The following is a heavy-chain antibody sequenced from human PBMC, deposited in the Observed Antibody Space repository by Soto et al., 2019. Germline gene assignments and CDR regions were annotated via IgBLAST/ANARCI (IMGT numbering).Heavy chain of an antibody. CDR3: AKVPGYSSSAPSYFDY. J-gene: IGHJ4*02. D-gene: IGHD6-13*01. V-gene: IGHV3-9*01. CDR2: ISWNSGSI. Sequence: GGSLRLSCEASGFTFDDYAMHWVRQAPGKGLEWVSGISWNSGSIGYADSVKGRFTISRDNAKNSLYLQMNSLRAEDTALYYCAKVPGYSSSAPSYFDYWGQGTLVTVSS. CDR1: GFTFDDYA.